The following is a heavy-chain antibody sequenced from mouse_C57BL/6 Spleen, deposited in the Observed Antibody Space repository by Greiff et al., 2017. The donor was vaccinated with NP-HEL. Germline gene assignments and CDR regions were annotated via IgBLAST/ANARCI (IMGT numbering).Heavy chain of an antibody. D-gene: IGHD4-1*01. V-gene: IGHV1-82*01. Sequence: QVQLQQSGPELAKPGASVKISCKASGYAFSSSWMNWVKQRPGQGLEWIGRIYPGDGDTNYNGKFKGKATLTADKSSSTAYMQLSSLTSEDSAVYFCAREGGGTYFDVWGTGTTVTVSS. CDR3: AREGGGTYFDV. CDR2: IYPGDGDT. J-gene: IGHJ1*03. CDR1: GYAFSSSW.